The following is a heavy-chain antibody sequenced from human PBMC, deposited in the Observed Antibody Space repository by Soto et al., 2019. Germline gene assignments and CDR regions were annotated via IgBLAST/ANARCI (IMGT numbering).Heavy chain of an antibody. CDR2: IYSGGST. CDR3: ASNFQTACYFDL. D-gene: IGHD1-20*01. CDR1: GFTVSSNY. V-gene: IGHV3-53*02. Sequence: EVQLVETGGGLIQPGGSLRLSCAASGFTVSSNYMSWVRQAPGKGLEWVSVIYSGGSTYYADSVKGRFTISRDNSKNTLYLQMNSLRADDPAVSYCASNFQTACYFDLWGRGTLVTVSS. J-gene: IGHJ2*01.